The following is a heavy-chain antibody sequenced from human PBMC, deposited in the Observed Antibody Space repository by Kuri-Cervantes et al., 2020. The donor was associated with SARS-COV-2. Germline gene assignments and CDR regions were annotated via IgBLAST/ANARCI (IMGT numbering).Heavy chain of an antibody. CDR1: GFTFSDYY. D-gene: IGHD6-19*01. J-gene: IGHJ4*02. Sequence: GESLKISCAASGFTFSDYYMHWVRQAPGKGLEWVAFIRYDGSNKYYADSVKGRFTISRDNSKNTLYLQMNSLRAEDTAVYYCAKGIAVAGTGGFDYWGQGTLVTVSS. CDR3: AKGIAVAGTGGFDY. CDR2: IRYDGSNK. V-gene: IGHV3-30*02.